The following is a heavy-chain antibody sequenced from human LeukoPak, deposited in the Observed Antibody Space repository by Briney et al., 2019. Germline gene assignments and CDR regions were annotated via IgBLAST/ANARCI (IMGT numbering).Heavy chain of an antibody. CDR3: ARPSYDSSGYYRFDY. CDR2: ISYDGSNK. V-gene: IGHV3-30-3*01. Sequence: GGSLRLSCAASGFTFSSYAMSWVRQAPGKGLEWVAVISYDGSNKYYADSVKGRFTISRDNSKNTLYLQMNSLRAEDTAVYYCARPSYDSSGYYRFDYWGQGTLVTVSS. D-gene: IGHD3-22*01. J-gene: IGHJ4*02. CDR1: GFTFSSYA.